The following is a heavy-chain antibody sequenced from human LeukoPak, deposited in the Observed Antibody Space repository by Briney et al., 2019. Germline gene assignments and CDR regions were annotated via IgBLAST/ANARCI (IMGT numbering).Heavy chain of an antibody. CDR2: IYYSGST. Sequence: SETLSLTCTVSGGSISSYYWSWIRQPPGKGLEWIGYIYYSGSTNYNPSLKSRVTISVDTSKNQFSLKLSSVTTADTAVYYCARARRSTDNWFDPWGQGTLVTVSS. CDR3: ARARRSTDNWFDP. V-gene: IGHV4-59*01. D-gene: IGHD4-17*01. J-gene: IGHJ5*02. CDR1: GGSISSYY.